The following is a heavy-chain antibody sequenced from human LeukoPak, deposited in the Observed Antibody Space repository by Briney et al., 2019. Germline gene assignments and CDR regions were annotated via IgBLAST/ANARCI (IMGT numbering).Heavy chain of an antibody. CDR2: IFGSGGSA. Sequence: GGSLRLSCAASGLTFGSYAMYWVRQAPGKGLEWVSGIFGSGGSAHYADSVKGRFTISRDNSKNTVYLQMDSLRAEDTAIYYCAKTTTGYSSGRYPAWPIDYWGQGTLVTVSS. J-gene: IGHJ4*02. CDR1: GLTFGSYA. D-gene: IGHD2-15*01. CDR3: AKTTTGYSSGRYPAWPIDY. V-gene: IGHV3-23*01.